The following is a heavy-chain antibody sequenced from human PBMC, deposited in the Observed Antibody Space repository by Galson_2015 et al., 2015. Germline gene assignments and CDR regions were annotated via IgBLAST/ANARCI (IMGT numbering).Heavy chain of an antibody. D-gene: IGHD4-11*01. CDR3: ARYYSNEGHHFDY. CDR2: IHYSGST. CDR1: GGSISYYY. Sequence: ETLSLTCTVSGGSISYYYWSWIRQPPGKGLEWIGYIHYSGSTNYNASLKSRVTISVDTSKNQFSLKLRSVTAADTAVYYCARYYSNEGHHFDYWGQGTLVTVSS. J-gene: IGHJ4*02. V-gene: IGHV4-59*01.